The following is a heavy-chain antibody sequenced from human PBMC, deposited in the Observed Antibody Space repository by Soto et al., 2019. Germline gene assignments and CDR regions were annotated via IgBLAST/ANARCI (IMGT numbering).Heavy chain of an antibody. Sequence: GGSLRLSCAVSGFIFRSYAMHWVRQAPGKGLEYVASISSEGASTYYADSVKGRFIISRDNSKNTLYLQMSSLRAEDTAVYYCVKDRYVDYWGQGSLVTVSS. CDR1: GFIFRSYA. V-gene: IGHV3-64D*06. CDR2: ISSEGAST. CDR3: VKDRYVDY. J-gene: IGHJ4*02.